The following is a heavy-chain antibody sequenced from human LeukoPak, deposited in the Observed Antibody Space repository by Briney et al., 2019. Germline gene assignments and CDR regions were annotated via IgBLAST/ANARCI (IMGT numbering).Heavy chain of an antibody. D-gene: IGHD3-3*01. Sequence: PSETLSLTCTVSGGSISSYYWSWIRQPPGKGLEWIGYIYYSGSTNYNPSLKSRVTISVDTSKNQFSLKLSSVTAADTAVYYCARVFKDDFWSGYYIDYWGQGTLVTVSS. CDR1: GGSISSYY. V-gene: IGHV4-59*01. CDR2: IYYSGST. CDR3: ARVFKDDFWSGYYIDY. J-gene: IGHJ4*02.